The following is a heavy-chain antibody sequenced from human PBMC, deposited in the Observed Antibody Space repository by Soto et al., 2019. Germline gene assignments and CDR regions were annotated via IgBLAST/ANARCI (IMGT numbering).Heavy chain of an antibody. CDR1: GGSISSYY. V-gene: IGHV4-59*08. CDR2: IYYSGST. CDR3: ARLVWSYGTWFDP. J-gene: IGHJ5*02. Sequence: QVQLQESGPGLVKPSETLSLTCTVSGGSISSYYWSWIRQPPGKGLEWIGYIYYSGSTNYNPSLKRRVTRSVDTSKNQFSLKRSSVTAADTAVYSCARLVWSYGTWFDPWGQGTLVTVSS. D-gene: IGHD5-18*01.